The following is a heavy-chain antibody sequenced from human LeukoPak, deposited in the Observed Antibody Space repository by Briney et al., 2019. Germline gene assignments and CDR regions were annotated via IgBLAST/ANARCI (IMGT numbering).Heavy chain of an antibody. V-gene: IGHV4-59*01. Sequence: PSETLSLTCTVSGGSINSYYWSWIRQPPGKGLEWIGYIYYAGSTNYNPSLKSRITISVDTSKNQFSLKLTSITAADTAVYYCARVRGGTYNHYFDYWGQGTLVTVSS. CDR1: GGSINSYY. D-gene: IGHD5-24*01. CDR2: IYYAGST. CDR3: ARVRGGTYNHYFDY. J-gene: IGHJ4*02.